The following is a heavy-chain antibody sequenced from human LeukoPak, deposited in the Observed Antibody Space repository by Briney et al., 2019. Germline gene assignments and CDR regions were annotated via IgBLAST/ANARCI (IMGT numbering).Heavy chain of an antibody. Sequence: PGGSLRLSCAASGFSFSAYNMNWVRQAPGQRLEWVSSITSGSSYIYYADSVKGRFTISRDNAKSSLYLQMDSLRAEDTAVYYCARDPYSGNYGAYYYYYMDVWGKGTTVTISS. CDR2: ITSGSSYI. J-gene: IGHJ6*03. V-gene: IGHV3-21*01. CDR1: GFSFSAYN. D-gene: IGHD1-26*01. CDR3: ARDPYSGNYGAYYYYYMDV.